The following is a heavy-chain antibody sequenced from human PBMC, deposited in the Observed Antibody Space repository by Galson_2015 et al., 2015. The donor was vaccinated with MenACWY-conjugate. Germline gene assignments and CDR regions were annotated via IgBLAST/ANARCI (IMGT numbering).Heavy chain of an antibody. D-gene: IGHD6-25*01. CDR3: AKGGGIAASGHNWFDP. CDR1: RGSVSNSY. CDR2: IYYSGTT. J-gene: IGHJ5*02. Sequence: LSLTCTVSRGSVSNSYWSWIRQPPGKGLEWIASIYYSGTTNYNPSLKSQVTISVDTSKNQFSLKLTSVTAADTAMYYCAKGGGIAASGHNWFDPWGQGTLVIVSS. V-gene: IGHV4-59*02.